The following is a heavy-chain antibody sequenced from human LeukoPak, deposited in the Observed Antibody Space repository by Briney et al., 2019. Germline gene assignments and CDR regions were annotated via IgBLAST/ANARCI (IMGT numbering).Heavy chain of an antibody. CDR1: GFTFSNAW. CDR3: TTDVGDCSGGSCYDDAFDI. D-gene: IGHD2-15*01. Sequence: GGSLRLSCAASGFTFSNAWMSWVRQAPGKGLEWVGRIKSKTDGGTTDYAAPVKGRFTISRDDSKNTLYLQMNSLKTEDTAVYYCTTDVGDCSGGSCYDDAFDIWGQGTMVTVSS. J-gene: IGHJ3*02. V-gene: IGHV3-15*01. CDR2: IKSKTDGGTT.